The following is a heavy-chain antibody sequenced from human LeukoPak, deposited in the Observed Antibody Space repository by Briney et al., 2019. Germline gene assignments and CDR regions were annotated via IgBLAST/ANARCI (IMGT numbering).Heavy chain of an antibody. V-gene: IGHV3-23*01. Sequence: GGSVTLSCAASGFTFSSYAMSWVRQAPGKGLDWVSAISGSGAATYYADSVKGRFTISSDSSKSTLYLQLNSLRAEDTAVYYCAKRTYGSGTYYSFDYWGQGTLVTVSS. CDR3: AKRTYGSGTYYSFDY. J-gene: IGHJ4*02. CDR2: ISGSGAAT. CDR1: GFTFSSYA. D-gene: IGHD3-10*01.